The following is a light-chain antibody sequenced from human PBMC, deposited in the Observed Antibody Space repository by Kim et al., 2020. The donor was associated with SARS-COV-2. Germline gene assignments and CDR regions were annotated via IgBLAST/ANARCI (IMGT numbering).Light chain of an antibody. Sequence: EIVLTQSPGTLSLSPGERATLSCRASQSVSSSYLAWYQQKPGQAPRLLIYGASSRATGIPDRFSGSGSGTDFTLTISRLEPEDFAVYYCQQYGSSPRTFGQGTKREI. CDR3: QQYGSSPRT. J-gene: IGKJ2*01. V-gene: IGKV3-20*01. CDR1: QSVSSSY. CDR2: GAS.